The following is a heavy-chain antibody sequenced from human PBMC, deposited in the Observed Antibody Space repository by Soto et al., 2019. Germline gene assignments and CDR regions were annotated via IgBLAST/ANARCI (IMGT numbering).Heavy chain of an antibody. CDR1: GGSFSGYY. Sequence: QVQLQQWGAGLLKPSETLSLTCAVYGGSFSGYYWSWIRQPPGKGLEWIGEINHSGSTNYNPSLKSRVTISVDTSKNQFSLKLSSVTAADTAVYCCARGRGYNWNYSYYYYYMDVWGKGTTVTVSS. CDR2: INHSGST. D-gene: IGHD1-7*01. J-gene: IGHJ6*03. CDR3: ARGRGYNWNYSYYYYYMDV. V-gene: IGHV4-34*01.